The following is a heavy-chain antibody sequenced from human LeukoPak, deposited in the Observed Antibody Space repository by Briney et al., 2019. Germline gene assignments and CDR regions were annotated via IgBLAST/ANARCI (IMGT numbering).Heavy chain of an antibody. CDR1: GFTFSSYG. Sequence: GGSLRLSCAASGFTFSSYGMHWVRQAPGKGLEWAAFIRYDGSNKYYADSVKGRFTISRDNSKNTLYLQMNSLRAEDTAVYYCATPYCSSTSCYTVYYFDYWGQGTLVTVSS. J-gene: IGHJ4*02. D-gene: IGHD2-2*02. CDR3: ATPYCSSTSCYTVYYFDY. CDR2: IRYDGSNK. V-gene: IGHV3-30*02.